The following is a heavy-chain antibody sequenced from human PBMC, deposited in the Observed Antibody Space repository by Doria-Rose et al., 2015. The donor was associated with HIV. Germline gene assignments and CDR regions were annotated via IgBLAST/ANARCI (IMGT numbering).Heavy chain of an antibody. V-gene: IGHV2-26*01. Sequence: ETGPVLVKPTETLTLTCTVSGVSLSSPGLGVSWIRQPPGKALEWLANIFSDDERYYETSLQSRLTISRGTSKSQVVLTMTDMEPVDTATYYCARIKSSRWYHKYYFDFWGQGTLVVVPA. CDR3: ARIKSSRWYHKYYFDF. CDR1: GVSLSSPGLG. D-gene: IGHD6-13*01. J-gene: IGHJ4*02. CDR2: IFSDDER.